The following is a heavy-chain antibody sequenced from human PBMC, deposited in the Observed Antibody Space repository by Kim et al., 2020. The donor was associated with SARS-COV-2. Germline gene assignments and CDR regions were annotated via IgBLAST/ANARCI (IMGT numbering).Heavy chain of an antibody. V-gene: IGHV3-33*01. J-gene: IGHJ6*03. CDR3: ARGTGYYYYYMDV. CDR2: IWYDGSNK. D-gene: IGHD1-26*01. CDR1: GFTFSSYG. Sequence: GGSLRLSCAASGFTFSSYGMHWVRQAPGKGLEWVAVIWYDGSNKYYADSVKGRFTISRDNSKNTLYLQMNSLRAEDTAVYYCARGTGYYYYYMDVWGKGTTVTVSS.